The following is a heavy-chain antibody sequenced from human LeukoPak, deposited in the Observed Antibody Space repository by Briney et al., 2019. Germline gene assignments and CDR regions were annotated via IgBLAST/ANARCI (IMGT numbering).Heavy chain of an antibody. CDR3: ARRRGTISNAFDI. CDR2: IYYSGST. D-gene: IGHD1-7*01. V-gene: IGHV4-59*01. Sequence: PSETLSLTCTVSGGSISSYYWTWLRQPPGKGLEWIGYIYYSGSTNYNPSLKSRVTISVDTSKNQFSLKLSSVTAADTAVYYCARRRGTISNAFDIWGQGTMVTVSS. CDR1: GGSISSYY. J-gene: IGHJ3*02.